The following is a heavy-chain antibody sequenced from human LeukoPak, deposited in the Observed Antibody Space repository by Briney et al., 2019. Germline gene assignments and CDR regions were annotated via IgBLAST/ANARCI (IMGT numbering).Heavy chain of an antibody. CDR2: ISWNSGSI. D-gene: IGHD6-19*01. Sequence: TGGSLRLSCAASGFTFYDYAMHWVRQAPGKGLEWVSGISWNSGSIGYADSVKGRFTISRDNAKNSLYLQMNSLRAEDTALYYCAKDTSAVAGASDYWGQGTLVTVSS. V-gene: IGHV3-9*01. CDR3: AKDTSAVAGASDY. CDR1: GFTFYDYA. J-gene: IGHJ4*02.